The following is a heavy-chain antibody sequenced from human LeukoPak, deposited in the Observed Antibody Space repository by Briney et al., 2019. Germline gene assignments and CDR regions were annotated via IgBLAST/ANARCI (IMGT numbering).Heavy chain of an antibody. J-gene: IGHJ4*02. D-gene: IGHD3-10*01. CDR2: ITPNSGGV. Sequence: GGSLRLSCAASGFTFDNYVMHWVRLVPGKGLECVSSITPNSGGVGYAASVKGRFTISRDNARNSLYLQMNSLRPEDTAIYYCAREGYYGSGSPPSLYFDYWGQGTLVTVSS. CDR1: GFTFDNYV. V-gene: IGHV3-9*01. CDR3: AREGYYGSGSPPSLYFDY.